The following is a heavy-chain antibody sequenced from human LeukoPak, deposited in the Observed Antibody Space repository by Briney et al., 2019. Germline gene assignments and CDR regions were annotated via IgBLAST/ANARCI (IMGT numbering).Heavy chain of an antibody. V-gene: IGHV3-15*01. CDR2: IRSKNHGGTA. CDR3: AKDVPLTGGGALVY. CDR1: GFTFSSYA. D-gene: IGHD1-26*01. J-gene: IGHJ4*02. Sequence: GGSLRLSCAASGFTFSSYAMHWVRQAPGKGLEGVGHIRSKNHGGTAEYAASVRGRFTISRDDSKNTIYLEMYRLRTDDTAIYYCAKDVPLTGGGALVYWGQGAPVTVSS.